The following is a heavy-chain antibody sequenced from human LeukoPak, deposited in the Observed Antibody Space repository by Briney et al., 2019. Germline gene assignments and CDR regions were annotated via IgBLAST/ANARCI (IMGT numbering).Heavy chain of an antibody. CDR3: ARATIEYSSSSGGYYFDY. Sequence: ASVKVSCKASGYTFTSYDINWVRQATGRGLEWMGWMNPNSGNTGYAQKFQGRVTMTRNTSISTAYMELSSLRSEDTAVYYCARATIEYSSSSGGYYFDYWGQGTLVTVSS. CDR1: GYTFTSYD. CDR2: MNPNSGNT. J-gene: IGHJ4*02. V-gene: IGHV1-8*01. D-gene: IGHD6-6*01.